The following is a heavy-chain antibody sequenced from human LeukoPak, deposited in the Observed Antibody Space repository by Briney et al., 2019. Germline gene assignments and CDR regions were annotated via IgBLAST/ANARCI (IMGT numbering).Heavy chain of an antibody. J-gene: IGHJ5*02. CDR2: IYTSGST. CDR3: ARRAYSSSSLWFDP. CDR1: GGSISSYY. V-gene: IGHV4-4*09. Sequence: PSETLSLTCTVSGGSISSYYWSWIRQPPGKGLEWIGYIYTSGSTNYNPSLKSRVTISVDTSKNQFSLKLSSVTAADTAVYYCARRAYSSSSLWFDPWGQGTLVTVSS. D-gene: IGHD6-6*01.